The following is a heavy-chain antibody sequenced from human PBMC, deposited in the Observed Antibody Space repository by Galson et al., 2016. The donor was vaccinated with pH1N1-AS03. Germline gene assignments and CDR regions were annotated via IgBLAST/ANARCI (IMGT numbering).Heavy chain of an antibody. CDR1: GGTFGNYA. CDR2: IVPVFGTT. D-gene: IGHD6-6*01. J-gene: IGHJ6*02. V-gene: IGHV1-69*13. Sequence: SVKVSCKASGGTFGNYAVSWVRLAPGQGLEWLGAIVPVFGTTNYAQTFQGRLTITADASTSTANMELSGLRLDDTALYYCTRGGAAHDYYYYGMDVWGQGTTVTVSS. CDR3: TRGGAAHDYYYYGMDV.